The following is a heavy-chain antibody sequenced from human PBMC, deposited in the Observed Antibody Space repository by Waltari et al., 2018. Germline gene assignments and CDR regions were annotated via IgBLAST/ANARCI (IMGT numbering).Heavy chain of an antibody. Sequence: EVQQVASGGALVQPGGSLKLSLAGFGCILSDYAMHWVLPASGKGLEWVGRIRSRTKGDATAYAESVQGRFTISRDDSKNTAYLEMNSLKTDDTAVYYCSRPFEMGIDWGQGTLVTVSS. D-gene: IGHD7-27*01. CDR2: IRSRTKGDAT. CDR3: SRPFEMGID. J-gene: IGHJ4*02. CDR1: GCILSDYA. V-gene: IGHV3-73*01.